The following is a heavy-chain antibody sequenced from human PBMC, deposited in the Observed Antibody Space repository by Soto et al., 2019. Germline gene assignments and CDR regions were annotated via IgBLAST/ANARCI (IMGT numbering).Heavy chain of an antibody. V-gene: IGHV4-31*03. Sequence: PSETLSLTCTVSGGSISRGGYYWSWIRQHPGKGLEWIGYIYYSGSTYYNPSLQSRVTISVDTSKNQFSLKLCSVTAADTSVYYCARMKYDIVTGYPNYYGGYWGQGTRGTGSS. CDR3: ARMKYDIVTGYPNYYGGY. J-gene: IGHJ4*02. CDR2: IYYSGST. D-gene: IGHD3-9*01. CDR1: GGSISRGGYY.